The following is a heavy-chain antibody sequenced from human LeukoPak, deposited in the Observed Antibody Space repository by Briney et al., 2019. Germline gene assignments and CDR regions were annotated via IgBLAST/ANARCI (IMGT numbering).Heavy chain of an antibody. V-gene: IGHV1-46*01. D-gene: IGHD3-10*01. CDR1: GYTFTSYY. CDR3: ATARWFGELLWAFDI. CDR2: ITPSGGST. J-gene: IGHJ3*02. Sequence: ASVKVSCKASGYTFTSYYMHWVRRAPGQGLEWMGIITPSGGSTSYAQKFQGRVTMTRDTSASTVYMELSSLRSEDTAVYYCATARWFGELLWAFDIWGQGTMVTVSS.